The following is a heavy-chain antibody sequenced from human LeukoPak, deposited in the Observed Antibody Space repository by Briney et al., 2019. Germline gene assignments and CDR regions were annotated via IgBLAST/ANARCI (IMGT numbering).Heavy chain of an antibody. Sequence: GGSLRLSCAASGFTISSFEMSWVRQAPGKGLEWVSYMSNSGRTIYYTDSVKGRFTISRDNAKNSLYLQMNSLRAEDTAVYYCARDVGSGWFDYWGQGTLVTVSS. CDR2: MSNSGRTI. J-gene: IGHJ4*02. V-gene: IGHV3-48*03. CDR1: GFTISSFE. D-gene: IGHD6-19*01. CDR3: ARDVGSGWFDY.